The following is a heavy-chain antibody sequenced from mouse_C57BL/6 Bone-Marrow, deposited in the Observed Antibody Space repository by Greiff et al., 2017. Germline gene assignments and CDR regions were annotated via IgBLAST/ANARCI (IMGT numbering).Heavy chain of an antibody. V-gene: IGHV1-59*01. CDR3: ARAYYSNPCYAMDY. CDR2: IDPSDSYT. D-gene: IGHD2-5*01. Sequence: QVQLQQPGAELVRPGTSVKLSCKASGYTFTSYWMHWVKQRPGQGLEWIGVIDPSDSYTNYNQKFKGKATLTVDTSSSTAYMQLSSLTSDDSAVYYAARAYYSNPCYAMDYWGQGTSVTVSS. J-gene: IGHJ4*01. CDR1: GYTFTSYW.